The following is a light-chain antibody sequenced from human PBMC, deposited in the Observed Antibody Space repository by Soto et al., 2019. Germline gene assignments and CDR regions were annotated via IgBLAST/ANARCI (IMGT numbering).Light chain of an antibody. CDR2: EVT. J-gene: IGLJ3*02. CDR3: TSYVGNDIWV. Sequence: QSALTQPPSASGSPGQSVTISCTGTSSDVGAYKYVSWYQQYPGKAPKLMIYEVTKRPSGLPDRFSGSKSGNTASLTVSGLKAEDEADHYCTSYVGNDIWVFGGGTKLTVL. V-gene: IGLV2-8*01. CDR1: SSDVGAYKY.